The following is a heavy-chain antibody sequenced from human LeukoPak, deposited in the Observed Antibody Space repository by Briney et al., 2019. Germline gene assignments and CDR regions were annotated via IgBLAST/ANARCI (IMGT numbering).Heavy chain of an antibody. D-gene: IGHD3-10*01. Sequence: GSLTISFAGSGVSVSFNFKKRVRPASGEGLEWVSILYSGSDTYYADSVKGRFTISRDNSKNMLFLHMNSLRAEDTAVYYCARVGDHFHWYLDLWGRGTLVTVSS. J-gene: IGHJ2*01. CDR3: ARVGDHFHWYLDL. CDR1: GVSVSFNF. CDR2: LYSGSDT. V-gene: IGHV3-53*01.